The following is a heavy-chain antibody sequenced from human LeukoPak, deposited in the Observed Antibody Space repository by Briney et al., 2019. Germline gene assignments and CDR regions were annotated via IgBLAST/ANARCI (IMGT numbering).Heavy chain of an antibody. V-gene: IGHV4-59*01. Sequence: PSETLSLTCTVSGGSISSYYWSWIRQPPGKGLEWIGYIYYSGSTNYNPSLKSRVTISVDTSKNQFSLKLSSVTAADTAVYYCARDGSLSGYSYGRFDYWGQGTLVTVSS. J-gene: IGHJ4*02. CDR3: ARDGSLSGYSYGRFDY. CDR2: IYYSGST. CDR1: GGSISSYY. D-gene: IGHD5-18*01.